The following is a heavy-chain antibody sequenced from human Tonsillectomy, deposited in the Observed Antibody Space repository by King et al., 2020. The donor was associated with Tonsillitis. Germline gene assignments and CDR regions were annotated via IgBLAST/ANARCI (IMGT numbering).Heavy chain of an antibody. V-gene: IGHV4-31*03. Sequence: VQLQESGPGLVKASQTLSLTCIVSGGSISSGDYYWSWIRQHPGKGLEWIGYIYVSADTYNPSTYYNPSLKSRVTISVDTSKNQFSLKLNSVTAADTAGDYWGGYEGGVFDPWGQGTLVAGSS. CDR1: GGSISSGDYY. CDR2: IYVSADTYNPST. J-gene: IGHJ5*02. CDR3: GGYEGGVFDP. D-gene: IGHD2-8*02.